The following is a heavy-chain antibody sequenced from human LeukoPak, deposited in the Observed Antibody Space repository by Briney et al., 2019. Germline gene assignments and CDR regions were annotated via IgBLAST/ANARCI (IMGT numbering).Heavy chain of an antibody. CDR3: ARDAIDVYSYGYYYYYMDV. J-gene: IGHJ6*03. Sequence: GGSLRLSCAASGFTFSSYWMSWVRQAPGKGLERVANIKQDGSEKYYVDSVKGRFTISRDNAKNSLYLQMNSLRAEDTAVYYCARDAIDVYSYGYYYYYMDVWGKGTTVTVSS. V-gene: IGHV3-7*01. CDR1: GFTFSSYW. CDR2: IKQDGSEK. D-gene: IGHD5-18*01.